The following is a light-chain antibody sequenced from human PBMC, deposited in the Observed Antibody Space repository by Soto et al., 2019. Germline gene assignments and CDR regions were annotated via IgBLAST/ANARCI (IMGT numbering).Light chain of an antibody. CDR3: QQRSNWPSIT. CDR2: GAS. V-gene: IGKV3D-15*01. CDR1: QSVSSN. J-gene: IGKJ5*01. Sequence: EIVMTQSPATLSVSPGERATLSCRASQSVSSNLAWYQQKPGQAPRLFIYGASTRATGIPARFSGSGSGTEFTLTISSLETEDFAVYYCQQRSNWPSITFGQGTRLEIK.